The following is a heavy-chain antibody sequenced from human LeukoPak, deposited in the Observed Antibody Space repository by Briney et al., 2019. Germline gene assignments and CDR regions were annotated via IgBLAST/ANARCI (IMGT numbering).Heavy chain of an antibody. D-gene: IGHD1-26*01. V-gene: IGHV3-15*01. Sequence: GGSLRLSCAASGPTFSIAWMNWVRQAPGKGLEWVGRITTDGGTTDYAEPVKGRFTISRDDAGNTLYLQMNSLKTEDTAVYCCTTGIGTIDYWGQGTLVTVSS. CDR2: ITTDGGTT. CDR3: TTGIGTIDY. J-gene: IGHJ4*02. CDR1: GPTFSIAW.